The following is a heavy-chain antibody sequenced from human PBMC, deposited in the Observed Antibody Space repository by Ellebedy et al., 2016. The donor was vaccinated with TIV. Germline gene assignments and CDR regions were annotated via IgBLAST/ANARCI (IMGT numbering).Heavy chain of an antibody. Sequence: PGGSLRLSCAASGFTVSSHYMSWVRQAPGKGLEWVSAFVSGGNTYYADSVKGRFIISRDNSENTLYLHMNSLRGADTAFYSCAEMSVRGPEGFEIWGKGTMVTVS. V-gene: IGHV3-66*01. CDR2: FVSGGNT. J-gene: IGHJ3*02. CDR1: GFTVSSHY. D-gene: IGHD3-10*02. CDR3: AEMSVRGPEGFEI.